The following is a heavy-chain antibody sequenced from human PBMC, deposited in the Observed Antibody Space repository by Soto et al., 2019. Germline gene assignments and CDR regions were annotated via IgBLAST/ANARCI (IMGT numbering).Heavy chain of an antibody. CDR3: AHRQLVRGVIMSFEY. CDR2: IYWDDDK. Sequence: GSGPTLVNPTQTLTLTCTFSGFSLSTSGVGVALIRQPPGKTLEWLALIYWDDDKRYSPSLNSRLTVTKDTSKNQVVLTMTNMDPVDTATYYCAHRQLVRGVIMSFEYWGRGTLVTVSS. V-gene: IGHV2-5*02. J-gene: IGHJ4*02. D-gene: IGHD3-10*01. CDR1: GFSLSTSGVG.